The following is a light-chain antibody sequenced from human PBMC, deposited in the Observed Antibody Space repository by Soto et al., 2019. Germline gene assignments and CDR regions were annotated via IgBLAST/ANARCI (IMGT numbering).Light chain of an antibody. J-gene: IGLJ3*02. CDR2: SNS. CDR3: AAWDASLSGLV. Sequence: QAVVTQPPSASGTPGQRVTISCSGSTSNIGTNYVYWYQHLPGTAPTLLIYSNSQRPSGVPDRFSGSKSGTSASLAISGLRSEDEGDYYCAAWDASLSGLVFGGGTKVTVL. V-gene: IGLV1-47*01. CDR1: TSNIGTNY.